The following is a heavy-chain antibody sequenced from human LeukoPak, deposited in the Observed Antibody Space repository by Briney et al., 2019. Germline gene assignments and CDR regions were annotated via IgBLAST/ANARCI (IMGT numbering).Heavy chain of an antibody. CDR1: GYTFTGYY. CDR3: ATSRGGWYGDY. CDR2: INPNSGGT. Sequence: ASVRVSCKASGYTFTGYYMHWVRQAPGQGLEWMGWINPNSGGTNYAQKFQGRVTMTRDTSISTAYMELRSLRSDDTAVYYCATSRGGWYGDYWGQGTLVTVSS. D-gene: IGHD6-19*01. V-gene: IGHV1-2*02. J-gene: IGHJ4*02.